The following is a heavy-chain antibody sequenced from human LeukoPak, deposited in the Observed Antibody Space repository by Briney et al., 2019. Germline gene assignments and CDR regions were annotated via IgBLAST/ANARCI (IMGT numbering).Heavy chain of an antibody. CDR2: INHSGST. D-gene: IGHD3-22*01. V-gene: IGHV4-34*01. CDR1: GGSISSYY. J-gene: IGHJ5*02. Sequence: SETLSLTCTVSGGSISSYYWSWIRQPPGKGLEWIGEINHSGSTNYNPSLKSRVTISVDTSKNQFSLKLSSVTAADTAVYYCARKIYEDYYDSSGSDNWFDPWGQGTLVTVSS. CDR3: ARKIYEDYYDSSGSDNWFDP.